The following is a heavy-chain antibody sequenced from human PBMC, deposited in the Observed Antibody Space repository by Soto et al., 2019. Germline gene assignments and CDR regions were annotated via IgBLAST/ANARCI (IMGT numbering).Heavy chain of an antibody. J-gene: IGHJ4*01. D-gene: IGHD3-10*01. V-gene: IGHV5-51*01. CDR1: GYTFTSYW. CDR2: VYPVDSDA. Sequence: PGESLKISCRSDGYTFTSYWVGWVRQKPGKGLEWMGIVYPVDSDARYSPSSQGRVTISSDKSVSTTYLQWSSLRASDSAMYYCARAVFLTRICFYFGHWGHVTLFTVPS. CDR3: ARAVFLTRICFYFGH.